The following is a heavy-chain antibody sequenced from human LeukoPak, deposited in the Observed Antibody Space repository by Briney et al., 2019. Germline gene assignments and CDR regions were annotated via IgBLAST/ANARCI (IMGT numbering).Heavy chain of an antibody. Sequence: PGGSLRLSCAASGFTFSSYAMSWVRQAPGKGLEWVSAISGGGGSTYYADSVKGRFTISRDNSKNTLYLQMNSLRAEDTAVYYCAKRRWPHSAFDIWGQGTMVTVSS. V-gene: IGHV3-23*01. CDR1: GFTFSSYA. CDR3: AKRRWPHSAFDI. J-gene: IGHJ3*02. D-gene: IGHD6-13*01. CDR2: ISGGGGST.